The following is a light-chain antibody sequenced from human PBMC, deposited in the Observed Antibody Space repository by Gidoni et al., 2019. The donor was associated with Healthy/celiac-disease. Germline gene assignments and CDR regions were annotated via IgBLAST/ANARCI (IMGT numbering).Light chain of an antibody. V-gene: IGKV3-15*01. CDR3: QQYNNWPPIT. CDR2: GAS. Sequence: EIVMTQSPATLSVSPGEGATLSCRASQSVSSNSARYQQQPGQDPTLLIYGASTRAASIPARFSGGGSGTEFTLTISSLQSEDFAVYYCQQYNNWPPITFGGGTKVEIK. CDR1: QSVSSN. J-gene: IGKJ4*01.